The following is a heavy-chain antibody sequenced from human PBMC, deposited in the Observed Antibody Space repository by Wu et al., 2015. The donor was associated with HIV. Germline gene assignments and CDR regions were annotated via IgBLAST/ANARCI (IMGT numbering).Heavy chain of an antibody. V-gene: IGHV1-69*05. CDR3: ATHPGWTGVLDAFDM. Sequence: QVQLVQSGAEVKQPGSSVHVSCKASEDFFTNYGVNWVRQAPGQGLEWMGGIIPIVGTPKYAQRFHGRVTISTDEDMTTAYMELSNLRYEDSAVYYCATHPGWTGVLDAFDMWGQGTLVTVSS. D-gene: IGHD3/OR15-3a*01. J-gene: IGHJ3*02. CDR1: EDFFTNYG. CDR2: IIPIVGTP.